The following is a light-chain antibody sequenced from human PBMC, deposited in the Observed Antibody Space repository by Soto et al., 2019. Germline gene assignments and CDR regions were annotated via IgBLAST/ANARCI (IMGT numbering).Light chain of an antibody. CDR1: SSDVGGYNY. CDR2: DVS. Sequence: QSALSQPASVSGSPGQSITISCTGTSSDVGGYNYVSWYQQHPGKAPKLMIYDVSNRRSGVSNRFSGSKSGNTASLTIFGLQAEDEAHYYCSSYPSSSTLVVFGGGTKLTVL. CDR3: SSYPSSSTLVV. V-gene: IGLV2-14*01. J-gene: IGLJ2*01.